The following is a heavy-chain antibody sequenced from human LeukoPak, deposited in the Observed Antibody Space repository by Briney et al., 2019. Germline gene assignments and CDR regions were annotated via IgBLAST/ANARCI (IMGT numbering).Heavy chain of an antibody. CDR3: ARSYAHDY. D-gene: IGHD2-2*01. J-gene: IGHJ4*02. Sequence: SETLSLTCAVYGGSFSGYYWSWIRQPPGKGLEWIGEINHSGSTNYNPSLKSRVKSRVTKSLDTSKNQFSLKLSSVTAADTAVYYCARSYAHDYWGQGTLVTVSS. CDR1: GGSFSGYY. V-gene: IGHV4-34*01. CDR2: INHSGST.